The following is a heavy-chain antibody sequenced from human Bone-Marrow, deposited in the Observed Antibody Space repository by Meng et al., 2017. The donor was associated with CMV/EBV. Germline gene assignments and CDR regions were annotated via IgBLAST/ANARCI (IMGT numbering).Heavy chain of an antibody. CDR3: ARAGGDVFDY. CDR2: INHSGST. V-gene: IGHV4-38-2*02. Sequence: SETLSLTCTVSGYSISSGYYWSWIRQPPGKGLEWIGEINHSGSTNYNPSLKSRVTISVDTSKNQFSLKLSSVTAADTAVYYCARAGGDVFDYWGQGTLVTVSS. D-gene: IGHD3-16*01. J-gene: IGHJ4*02. CDR1: GYSISSGYY.